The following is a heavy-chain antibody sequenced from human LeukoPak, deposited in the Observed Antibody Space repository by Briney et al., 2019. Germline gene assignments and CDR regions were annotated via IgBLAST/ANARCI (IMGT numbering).Heavy chain of an antibody. J-gene: IGHJ4*02. Sequence: GASLKISCKGSGSSFTSYWIGWVRQMPGKGLEWMGIIYPGDSDTRYSPSFQGQVTISADKSISTASLQWSSLKASDTAMYYCARQASSDFWSGYSAFDYWGQGTLVTVSS. CDR3: ARQASSDFWSGYSAFDY. D-gene: IGHD3-3*01. V-gene: IGHV5-51*01. CDR1: GSSFTSYW. CDR2: IYPGDSDT.